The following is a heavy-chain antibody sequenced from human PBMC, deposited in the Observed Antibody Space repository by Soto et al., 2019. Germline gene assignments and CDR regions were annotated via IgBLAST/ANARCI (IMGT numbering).Heavy chain of an antibody. D-gene: IGHD6-13*01. CDR2: VYRTGST. J-gene: IGHJ4*02. Sequence: LVTLSLTCTVSCGSISSRSFHWGWIRQPPGKGLEWIGEVYRTGSTNYNPSLESRLTISVDKSKNQFSLKLTSVTAADTAVYYCARARATIAAAAIFDCWGQGTLVTVSS. CDR3: ARARATIAAAAIFDC. V-gene: IGHV4-39*07. CDR1: CGSISSRSFH.